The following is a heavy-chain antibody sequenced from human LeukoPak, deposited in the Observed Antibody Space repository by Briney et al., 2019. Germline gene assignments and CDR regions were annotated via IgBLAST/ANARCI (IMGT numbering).Heavy chain of an antibody. V-gene: IGHV4-34*01. D-gene: IGHD3-16*02. CDR2: INHSGST. CDR1: GGSFSGYY. Sequence: SETLSLTCAVYGGSFSGYYWSWIRQPPGKGLEWIGEINHSGSTNYNPSLKSRVTISVDTSKNQFSLKLSSVTAAGTAVYYCARGLPLYYDYVWGSYRPSPYYFDYWGQGTLVTVSS. J-gene: IGHJ4*02. CDR3: ARGLPLYYDYVWGSYRPSPYYFDY.